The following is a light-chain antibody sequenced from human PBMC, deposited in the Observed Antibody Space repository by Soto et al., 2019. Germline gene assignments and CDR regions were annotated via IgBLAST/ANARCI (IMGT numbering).Light chain of an antibody. CDR3: QQYNSYSRT. Sequence: DIQMPPSPSTLSASVVDRVTITCRASQSISSWLAWYQQTPGKAPKLLIYDASSLESGVPSRFSGSGSGTEFTLTISSLQPDDLATDDCQQYNSYSRTFGQGTKVDIK. CDR1: QSISSW. J-gene: IGKJ1*01. CDR2: DAS. V-gene: IGKV1-5*01.